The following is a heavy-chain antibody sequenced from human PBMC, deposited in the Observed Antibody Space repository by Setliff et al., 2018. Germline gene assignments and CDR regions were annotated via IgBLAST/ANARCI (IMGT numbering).Heavy chain of an antibody. V-gene: IGHV1-18*01. CDR3: SRLVRYCTTTTCQRASGDDY. CDR1: GYTFTNYG. J-gene: IGHJ4*02. CDR2: ISPYSGNT. D-gene: IGHD2-8*01. Sequence: ASVKVSCKASGYTFTNYGVTWVRQAPGQGLEWMGWISPYSGNTYYAPELQGRVTLATDTSTTTAYLELRSLTSDDTAVYYCSRLVRYCTTTTCQRASGDDYWGQGTLVTVS.